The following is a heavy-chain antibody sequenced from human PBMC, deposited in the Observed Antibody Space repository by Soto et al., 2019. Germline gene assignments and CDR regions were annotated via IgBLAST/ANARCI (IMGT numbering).Heavy chain of an antibody. D-gene: IGHD5-12*01. V-gene: IGHV3-9*01. J-gene: IGHJ6*02. CDR1: GFTFDDYA. CDR3: AKDMGSGYGYTMDV. Sequence: EVQVVESGGGLVPPGRSLRLSCAASGFTFDDYAIPWVRQAPGKGLEWVSGISWNSGSIAYADSVKGRFTISRDNAKNSLYLQMNSLRAEDTALYYCAKDMGSGYGYTMDVWGQGTTVTVSS. CDR2: ISWNSGSI.